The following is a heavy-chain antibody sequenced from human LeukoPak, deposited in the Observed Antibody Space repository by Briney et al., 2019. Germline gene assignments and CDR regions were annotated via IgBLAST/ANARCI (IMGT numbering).Heavy chain of an antibody. Sequence: GGSLRLSCAASGFTFSDYYMSWIRQAPGKGLEWVSYISSSGGTIYSADSVKGRFTISRDNAKNSLFLQMNSLRAEDTAAYYCARQGYSYGYFYFDYWGQGTLVTVSS. CDR2: ISSSGGTI. V-gene: IGHV3-11*01. J-gene: IGHJ4*02. CDR3: ARQGYSYGYFYFDY. CDR1: GFTFSDYY. D-gene: IGHD5-18*01.